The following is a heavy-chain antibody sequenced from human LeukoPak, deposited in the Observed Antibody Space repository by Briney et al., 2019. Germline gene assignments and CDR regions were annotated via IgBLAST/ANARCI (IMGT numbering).Heavy chain of an antibody. V-gene: IGHV3-23*01. CDR1: GFAFSSYG. CDR3: AKDRFSSSWFDGSDI. J-gene: IGHJ3*02. D-gene: IGHD6-13*01. Sequence: GGSLRLSCAASGFAFSSYGMTWVRQAPGKGLEWVSAISGSGASTYYADSVKGRSTISRDNSKNTLYLQMNSLRAEDTAVYYCAKDRFSSSWFDGSDIWGQGTVVTVSS. CDR2: ISGSGAST.